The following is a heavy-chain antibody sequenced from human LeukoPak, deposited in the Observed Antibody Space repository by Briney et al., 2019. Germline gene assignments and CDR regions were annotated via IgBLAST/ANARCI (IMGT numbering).Heavy chain of an antibody. CDR1: GGSISTYY. Sequence: SETLSLTCAVSGGSISTYYWSWIRQPPGKGLEWIGYISYTASTSYNPSLKSRVTISVDTSKNQFSLKVTSLTAADTAVYYCARGPTISETGYFDYWGQGTLVTVSS. CDR3: ARGPTISETGYFDY. CDR2: ISYTAST. J-gene: IGHJ4*03. V-gene: IGHV4-59*12. D-gene: IGHD1-1*01.